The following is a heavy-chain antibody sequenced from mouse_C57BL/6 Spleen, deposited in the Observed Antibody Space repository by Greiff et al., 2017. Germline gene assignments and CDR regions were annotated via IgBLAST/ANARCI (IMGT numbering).Heavy chain of an antibody. D-gene: IGHD2-5*01. V-gene: IGHV5-17*01. J-gene: IGHJ1*03. CDR2: ISSGSSTI. Sequence: EVQVVESGGGLVKPGGSLKLSCAASGFTFSDYGMHWVRQAPEKGLEWVAYISSGSSTIYYADTVKGRFTISRDNAKNTLLLQMTSLRSEDTAMYYCARRIVTSYWYFDVWGTGTTVTVSS. CDR1: GFTFSDYG. CDR3: ARRIVTSYWYFDV.